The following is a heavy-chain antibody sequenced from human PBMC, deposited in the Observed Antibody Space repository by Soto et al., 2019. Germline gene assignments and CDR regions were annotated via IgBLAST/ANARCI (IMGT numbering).Heavy chain of an antibody. Sequence: GWSLRLSCASSGFTFISYEMNWVRQAPGKGLEWVSYISSSGSTIYYADSVKGRFTISRDNAKNSLYLQMNSLRAEDMAVYYCARIGSGSSGWYESYYYGMDVWGQGTTVTVSS. D-gene: IGHD6-19*01. CDR3: ARIGSGSSGWYESYYYGMDV. V-gene: IGHV3-48*03. CDR1: GFTFISYE. J-gene: IGHJ6*02. CDR2: ISSSGSTI.